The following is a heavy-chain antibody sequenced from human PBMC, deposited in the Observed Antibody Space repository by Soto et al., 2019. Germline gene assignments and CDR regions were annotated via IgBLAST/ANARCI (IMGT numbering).Heavy chain of an antibody. Sequence: SETLSLTCTVSGGSISSGDYYWSWIRQPPGKGLEWIGYIYYSGSTYYNPSLKSRVTISVDTSKNQFSLKLSSVTAADTAVYYCARDLRPDTMIVVEAGMDVWGQGTTVTVSS. CDR3: ARDLRPDTMIVVEAGMDV. D-gene: IGHD3-22*01. CDR1: GGSISSGDYY. J-gene: IGHJ6*02. V-gene: IGHV4-30-4*01. CDR2: IYYSGST.